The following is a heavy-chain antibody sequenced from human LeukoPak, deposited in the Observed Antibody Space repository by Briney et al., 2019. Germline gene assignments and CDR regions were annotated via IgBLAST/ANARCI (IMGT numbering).Heavy chain of an antibody. J-gene: IGHJ4*02. CDR2: IYYSGST. CDR1: GGSISSYY. V-gene: IGHV4-59*01. Sequence: SETLSLTCTVSGGSISSYYMSWIRQPPGKGLEWIGYIYYSGSTNYNPSLKSRVTISVDTSKNQFSLKLSSVTAADTAVYYCAGGLNYYDSSGHATVHFDYWGQGTLVTVSS. D-gene: IGHD3-22*01. CDR3: AGGLNYYDSSGHATVHFDY.